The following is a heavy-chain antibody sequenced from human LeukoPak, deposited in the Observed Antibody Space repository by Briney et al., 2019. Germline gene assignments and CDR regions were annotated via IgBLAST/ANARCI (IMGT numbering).Heavy chain of an antibody. CDR2: ISSNGGST. D-gene: IGHD1-26*01. CDR1: GFTFSSYA. CDR3: ARAFGAENFDY. J-gene: IGHJ4*02. V-gene: IGHV3-64*02. Sequence: GGSLRLSCAASGFTFSSYAMHWVRQAPGKGLEYVSAISSNGGSTFYADSVKGRFTISRDNSKNTLYLQMSSLRSEDMAVYYCARAFGAENFDYWGKGTLVTVSS.